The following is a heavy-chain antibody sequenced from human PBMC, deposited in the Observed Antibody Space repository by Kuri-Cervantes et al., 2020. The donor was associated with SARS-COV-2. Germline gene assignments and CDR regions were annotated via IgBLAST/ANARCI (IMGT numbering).Heavy chain of an antibody. J-gene: IGHJ4*02. V-gene: IGHV3-20*04. D-gene: IGHD6-6*01. CDR2: INWNGGST. CDR3: TRGSIAGRRGIFDF. Sequence: GGSLRLPCAASGFTFDDYGMSWVRQAPGKGLEWVSGINWNGGSTGYADSVKGRFTISRDTSKNTVYLQMNSLRGDDTAVYYCTRGSIAGRRGIFDFWGQGTVVTVSS. CDR1: GFTFDDYG.